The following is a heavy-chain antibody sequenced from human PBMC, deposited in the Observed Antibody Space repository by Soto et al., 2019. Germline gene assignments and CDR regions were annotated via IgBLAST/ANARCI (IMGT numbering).Heavy chain of an antibody. Sequence: TLSLTCPFSGGAIISRDYHWSWVRPSPGKGLEWIGYIYYSGYTYYNPSLKSRLTMSVDMAKSQFSLSLTSVTAADTAVYFCARERDGYGISYYARDVWGQGTTVTVS. CDR1: GGAIISRDYH. D-gene: IGHD2-2*01. J-gene: IGHJ6*02. CDR3: ARERDGYGISYYARDV. CDR2: IYYSGYT. V-gene: IGHV4-30-4*01.